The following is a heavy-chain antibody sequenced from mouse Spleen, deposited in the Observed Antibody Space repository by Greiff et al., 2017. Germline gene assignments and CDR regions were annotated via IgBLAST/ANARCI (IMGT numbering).Heavy chain of an antibody. Sequence: VKLVESGPGLVQPSQSLSITCTVSGFSLTSYGVHWVRQSPGKGLEWLGVIWSGGSTDYNAAFISRLSISKDNSKSQVFFKMNSLQADDTAIYYCARNSYGNYFYWYFDVWGAGTTVTVSS. J-gene: IGHJ1*01. CDR3: ARNSYGNYFYWYFDV. V-gene: IGHV2-2*01. D-gene: IGHD2-1*01. CDR1: GFSLTSYG. CDR2: IWSGGST.